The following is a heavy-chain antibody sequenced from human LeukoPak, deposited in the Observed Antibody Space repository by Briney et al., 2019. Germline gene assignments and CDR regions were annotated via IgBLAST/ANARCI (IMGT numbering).Heavy chain of an antibody. V-gene: IGHV3-7*01. Sequence: PGGSLRLSCVASGFTFSRSWMTWVRQAPGKGLQWVALISPEGSDAYVDSVKGRFTISRDNAENSLYVQMNSLRAEDTAVYYCATDRDGGALDLWGQGTLVTVSS. CDR1: GFTFSRSW. J-gene: IGHJ5*02. CDR2: ISPEGSDA. CDR3: ATDRDGGALDL. D-gene: IGHD4-23*01.